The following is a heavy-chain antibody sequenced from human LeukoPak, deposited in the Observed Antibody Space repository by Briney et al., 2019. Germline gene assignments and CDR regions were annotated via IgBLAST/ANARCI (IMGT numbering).Heavy chain of an antibody. J-gene: IGHJ5*02. CDR3: ARPAIRKWELRGQNWFDP. V-gene: IGHV4-39*01. Sequence: PSETLSLTCTVSGGSISSSSYYWGWIRQPPGKGLEWIGSIYYSGSTYYNPSLKSRVTISVDASKNQFSLKLSSVTAADTAVYYCARPAIRKWELRGQNWFDPWGQGTLVTVSS. D-gene: IGHD1-26*01. CDR2: IYYSGST. CDR1: GGSISSSSYY.